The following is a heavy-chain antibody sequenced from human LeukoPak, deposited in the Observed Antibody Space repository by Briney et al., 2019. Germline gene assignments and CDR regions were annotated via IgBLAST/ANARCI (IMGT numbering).Heavy chain of an antibody. CDR2: IYHSGNT. V-gene: IGHV4-30-2*01. D-gene: IGHD4-17*01. J-gene: IGHJ4*02. Sequence: TLSLTCAVSGASISSGGYSWNWIRLPPGKGLEWIANIYHSGNTYYNPSLRSRVTISVDTSKNQFSLMLSSVTAADTALYYCARKKDYGDYVDYWGQGTLATVSS. CDR3: ARKKDYGDYVDY. CDR1: GASISSGGYS.